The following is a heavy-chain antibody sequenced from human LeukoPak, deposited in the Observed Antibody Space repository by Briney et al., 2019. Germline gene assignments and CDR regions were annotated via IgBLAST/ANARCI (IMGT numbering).Heavy chain of an antibody. CDR3: ASRVVGATPRGDY. D-gene: IGHD1-26*01. CDR2: INHSGST. V-gene: IGHV4-34*01. CDR1: GGSFSGYY. Sequence: SETLSLTCAVYGGSFSGYYWSWIRQPPGKGLEWIGEINHSGSTNYNPSLKSRVTISVDTSKNQFSLNLSSVTAADTAVYYCASRVVGATPRGDYWGQGTLVTVSP. J-gene: IGHJ4*02.